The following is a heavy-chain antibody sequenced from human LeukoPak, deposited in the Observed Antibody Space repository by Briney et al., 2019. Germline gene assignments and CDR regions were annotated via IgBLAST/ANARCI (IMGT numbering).Heavy chain of an antibody. CDR3: ARVLPTYYDILTGPDDY. Sequence: PGGSLRLSCAASGFTFDDYAMHWVRQAPGKGLEWVSGISWNSGSIGYADSVKGRFTISRDNAKNSLYLQMNSLRAEDTAVYYCARVLPTYYDILTGPDDYWGQGTLVTVSS. D-gene: IGHD3-9*01. CDR1: GFTFDDYA. CDR2: ISWNSGSI. V-gene: IGHV3-9*01. J-gene: IGHJ4*02.